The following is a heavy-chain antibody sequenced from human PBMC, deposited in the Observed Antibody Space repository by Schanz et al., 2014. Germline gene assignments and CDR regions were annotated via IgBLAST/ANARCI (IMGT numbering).Heavy chain of an antibody. J-gene: IGHJ4*02. CDR3: AKYGGGYSYGFVEY. CDR2: ISARGEVS. V-gene: IGHV3-23*01. CDR1: GFTFSSYT. D-gene: IGHD5-18*01. Sequence: EVQLLESGGGLVRPGGSLRLSCAASGFTFSSYTMNWVRQAPGKGLEWVSVISARGEVSKYSDSVKGRFIVSRDNSRATLFLQMDSLRAADTAVYYCAKYGGGYSYGFVEYWGQGILVTVSS.